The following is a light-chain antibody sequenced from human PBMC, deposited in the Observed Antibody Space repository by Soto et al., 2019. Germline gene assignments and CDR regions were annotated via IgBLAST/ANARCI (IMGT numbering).Light chain of an antibody. Sequence: DIHLTQSPSTVSASVGDRVTITCRASPTVSIWLAWYQQKPGKDPELLVWDASSLQRGVPSRFSGSGSGTEFNLTISRLQTDDCATYDCQQSNSYSWTFGQVTKVEIK. CDR1: PTVSIW. J-gene: IGKJ1*01. CDR3: QQSNSYSWT. V-gene: IGKV1-5*01. CDR2: DAS.